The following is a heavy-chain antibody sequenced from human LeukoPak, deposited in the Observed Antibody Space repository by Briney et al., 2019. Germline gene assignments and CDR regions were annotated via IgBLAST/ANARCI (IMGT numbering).Heavy chain of an antibody. CDR2: ISSTNGHT. CDR3: ARVAEAAAFDS. D-gene: IGHD6-13*01. Sequence: AGGSLRLSCAASGFSFSFSNMNWVRQAPGKGLEWVSYISSTNGHTYYADSVNGRFTISRDTAKNSLYLQMNSLKPEDTAVYYCARVAEAAAFDSWGQGTLVTVSS. V-gene: IGHV3-21*06. J-gene: IGHJ4*02. CDR1: GFSFSFSN.